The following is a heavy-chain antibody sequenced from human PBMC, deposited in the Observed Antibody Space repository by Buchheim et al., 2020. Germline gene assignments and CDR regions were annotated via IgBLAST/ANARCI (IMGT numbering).Heavy chain of an antibody. CDR3: ARDPHLTGYGDFDY. CDR1: GFTFSSNA. V-gene: IGHV3-33*01. CDR2: IWNDGSNQ. J-gene: IGHJ4*02. Sequence: QVQLVESGGGVVQPGGSLRLSCAASGFTFSSNAMHWVRQAPGKGLEWVAIIWNDGSNQFYADSVKGRFTISRDSSKNTLYLKMNSLRAEDTAVYYCARDPHLTGYGDFDYWGLGTL. D-gene: IGHD3-9*01.